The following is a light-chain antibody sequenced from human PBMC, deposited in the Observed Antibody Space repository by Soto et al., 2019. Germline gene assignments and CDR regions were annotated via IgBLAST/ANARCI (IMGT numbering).Light chain of an antibody. CDR3: QHSYVTPWT. Sequence: IQLTQSPSFLSASVGDRVTITCRASQGISSYLAWYQQKPGKAPKLLIYAASTLQSGVPSRFSGSGSGTEFTLTISSLQPEDFATYYCQHSYVTPWTFGQGTKVDIK. V-gene: IGKV1-9*01. J-gene: IGKJ1*01. CDR2: AAS. CDR1: QGISSY.